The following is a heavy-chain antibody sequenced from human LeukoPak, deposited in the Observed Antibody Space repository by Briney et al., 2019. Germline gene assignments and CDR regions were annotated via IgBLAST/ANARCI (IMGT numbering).Heavy chain of an antibody. D-gene: IGHD3-9*01. V-gene: IGHV1-46*01. CDR1: GYTFTSYY. CDR3: ARDGLRYFFLSSAPEYYFDY. CDR2: INPSGGST. J-gene: IGHJ4*02. Sequence: ASVKVSCKASGYTFTSYYMHWVRQAPGQGLEWMGIINPSGGSTSYAQKFQDRITMTRDTSTSTVYMELSSLRSEDTAVYYCARDGLRYFFLSSAPEYYFDYWGQGTLVTVSS.